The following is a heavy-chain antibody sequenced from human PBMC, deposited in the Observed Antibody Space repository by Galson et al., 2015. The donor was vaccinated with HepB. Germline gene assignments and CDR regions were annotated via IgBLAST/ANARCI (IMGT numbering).Heavy chain of an antibody. Sequence: SVKVSCKASGYTFNNYALNWVRQAPGQGLEWMGLINTNTGNQTYAQGFTGRFVLSLDASVSTTYLQINSLKAEDTAVYYCARRDGNDRFDPWGQGTLVTVSS. J-gene: IGHJ5*02. V-gene: IGHV7-4-1*02. CDR3: ARRDGNDRFDP. D-gene: IGHD5-24*01. CDR2: INTNTGNQ. CDR1: GYTFNNYA.